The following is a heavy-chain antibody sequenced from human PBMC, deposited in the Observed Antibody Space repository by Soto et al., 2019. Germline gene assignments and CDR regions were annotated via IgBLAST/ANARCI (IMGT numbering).Heavy chain of an antibody. CDR2: INYSGST. CDR1: GGSISSGGYV. V-gene: IGHV4-31*03. Sequence: QVQLQESGPGLVKPSQTLSLTCTVSGGSISSGGYVWSWIRQHPGKGLEWIGDINYSGSTYSNPSLKSRVTRSVDTSKNEFSLKLSSVTAADTAVYYCARDILLWFGELPPRAHDAFDIWGQGTMVTVSS. CDR3: ARDILLWFGELPPRAHDAFDI. J-gene: IGHJ3*02. D-gene: IGHD3-10*01.